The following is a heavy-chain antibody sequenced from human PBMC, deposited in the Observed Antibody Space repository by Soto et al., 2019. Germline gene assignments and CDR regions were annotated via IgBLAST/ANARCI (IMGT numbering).Heavy chain of an antibody. CDR1: GGSISSYY. V-gene: IGHV4-59*01. D-gene: IGHD2-2*01. CDR3: ARDYCSSTSCYGYNWFDP. Sequence: SETLSLTCTVSGGSISSYYWSWIRQPPGKGLEWIGYIYYSGSTNYNPSLKSRVTISVDTSKNQFSLKLSSVTAADTAVYYCARDYCSSTSCYGYNWFDPWGQGTLVTVSS. J-gene: IGHJ5*02. CDR2: IYYSGST.